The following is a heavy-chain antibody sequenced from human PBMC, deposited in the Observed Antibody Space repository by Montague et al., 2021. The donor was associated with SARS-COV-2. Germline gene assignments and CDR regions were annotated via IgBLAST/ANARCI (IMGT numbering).Heavy chain of an antibody. D-gene: IGHD3-3*01. V-gene: IGHV4-34*01. CDR2: INHRGST. CDR3: ARGGLAGGNYDIWSFSYTSPLDY. Sequence: SETLSLTCAVYGGSFSAHSWSWIRQSPGKGLEWIGEINHRGSTTYMSSLKSRVTMSVDTSKNQFSLKMSSVTAADTATYYCARGGLAGGNYDIWSFSYTSPLDYWGQGTQVTVSS. CDR1: GGSFSAHS. J-gene: IGHJ4*02.